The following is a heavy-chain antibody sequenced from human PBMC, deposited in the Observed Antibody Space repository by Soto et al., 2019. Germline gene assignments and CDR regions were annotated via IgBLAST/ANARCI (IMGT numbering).Heavy chain of an antibody. CDR2: ISGSGGST. CDR3: AKAHDCISYDYVRRDHFAN. CDR1: GFTFSSYV. Sequence: PGGSLRLSCAASGFTFSSYVMTWVRQAQGKGLEWVSSISGSGGSTYYADSVKGRFTISRDISKDTLYLQMNSLRAEDTALYYSAKAHDCISYDYVRRDHFANWAQGNVVPVSS. V-gene: IGHV3-23*01. J-gene: IGHJ4*02. D-gene: IGHD3-16*01.